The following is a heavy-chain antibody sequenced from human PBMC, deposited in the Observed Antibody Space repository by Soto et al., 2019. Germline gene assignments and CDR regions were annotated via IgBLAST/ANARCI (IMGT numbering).Heavy chain of an antibody. V-gene: IGHV1-3*01. J-gene: IGHJ6*02. CDR2: INAGNGNT. Sequence: ASVKVSCKAYGYTFTSYAMHSVRQAPVQRLEWMGWINAGNGNTKYSQKFQGRVTITRDTSASTAYMELSSLRSEDTAVYYCARDGGSGSYYGMDVWGQGTTVTVSS. D-gene: IGHD1-26*01. CDR1: GYTFTSYA. CDR3: ARDGGSGSYYGMDV.